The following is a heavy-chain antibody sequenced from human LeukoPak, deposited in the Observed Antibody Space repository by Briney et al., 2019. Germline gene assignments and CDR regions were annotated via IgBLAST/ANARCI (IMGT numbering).Heavy chain of an antibody. V-gene: IGHV4-59*01. D-gene: IGHD3-16*01. CDR1: GGSISSYY. Sequence: SETLSLTCTVSGGSISSYYWSWIRQPPGKGLEWNGYIYYSGSTNYNPSLKSRVTISVDTSKNQFSLKLSSVTAADTAVYYCARGLGNWGQGTLVTVSS. J-gene: IGHJ4*02. CDR2: IYYSGST. CDR3: ARGLGN.